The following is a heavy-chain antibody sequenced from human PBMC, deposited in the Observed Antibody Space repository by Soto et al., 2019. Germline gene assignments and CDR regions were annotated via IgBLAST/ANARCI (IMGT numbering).Heavy chain of an antibody. D-gene: IGHD6-13*01. Sequence: SSEALSVTCTVSGGSISRSSYYWGWIRQPPGKGLEWIGSIYYSGSTYYNPSLKSRVTISVDTSKNQFSLKLSSVTAADTAVYYCARRHTAAGNNWFDPWGQGTLVTVSS. CDR1: GGSISRSSYY. CDR3: ARRHTAAGNNWFDP. J-gene: IGHJ5*02. V-gene: IGHV4-39*01. CDR2: IYYSGST.